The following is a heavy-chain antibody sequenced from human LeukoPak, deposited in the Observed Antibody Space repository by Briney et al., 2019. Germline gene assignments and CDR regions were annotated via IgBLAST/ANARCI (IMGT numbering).Heavy chain of an antibody. J-gene: IGHJ4*02. CDR3: TTEGYCTNGVCYTGIDY. CDR1: GFTFSNAW. CDR2: IKSKTDGGTT. D-gene: IGHD2-8*01. V-gene: IGHV3-15*01. Sequence: PGGSLRPSCAASGFTFSNAWMSWVRQAPGKGLEWVGRIKSKTDGGTTDYAAPVKGRFTISRDDSKNTLYLQMNSLKTEDTAVYYCTTEGYCTNGVCYTGIDYWGQGTLVTVSS.